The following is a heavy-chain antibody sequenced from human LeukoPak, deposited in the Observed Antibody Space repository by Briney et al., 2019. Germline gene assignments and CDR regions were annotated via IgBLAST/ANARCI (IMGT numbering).Heavy chain of an antibody. J-gene: IGHJ4*02. CDR3: ARKIPYYYDSSGYYYDY. D-gene: IGHD3-22*01. CDR1: GGSFSGYY. Sequence: SETLSLTCAVYGGSFSGYYWSWIRQPPGKGLEWIGEINHSGSTNYNPSLKSRVTISVDTSKNQFSLKLSSVTAADTAVYYCARKIPYYYDSSGYYYDYWGQGTLVTVSS. CDR2: INHSGST. V-gene: IGHV4-34*01.